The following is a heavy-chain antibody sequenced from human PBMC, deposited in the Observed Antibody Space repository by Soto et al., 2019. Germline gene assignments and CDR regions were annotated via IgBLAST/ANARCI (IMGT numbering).Heavy chain of an antibody. J-gene: IGHJ4*02. D-gene: IGHD3-10*01. CDR1: GGSFSGYY. CDR3: ARGSYYYGSGPGVDY. V-gene: IGHV4-34*01. Sequence: QVQLQQWGAGLLKPSETLSLTCAVYGGSFSGYYWSWIRQPPGKGLEWIGEINHSGSTNYNPSLKDGVSISVDTSKNQFSLKLTSVTAADTAMYYCARGSYYYGSGPGVDYWGQGTLVTVSS. CDR2: INHSGST.